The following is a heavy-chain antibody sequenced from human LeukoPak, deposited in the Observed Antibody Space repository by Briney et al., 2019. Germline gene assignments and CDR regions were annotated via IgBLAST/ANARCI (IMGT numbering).Heavy chain of an antibody. CDR2: ISYDGSNK. Sequence: GRSLRLSCAASGFTFSSYGMHWVRQAPGKGLEWVAVISYDGSNKYYADSVKGRFTISRDNSKNTLYLQMNSLRAEDTAVYYCAKDDASSGLFDYWGQGTPVTVSS. CDR1: GFTFSSYG. V-gene: IGHV3-30*18. D-gene: IGHD6-19*01. CDR3: AKDDASSGLFDY. J-gene: IGHJ4*02.